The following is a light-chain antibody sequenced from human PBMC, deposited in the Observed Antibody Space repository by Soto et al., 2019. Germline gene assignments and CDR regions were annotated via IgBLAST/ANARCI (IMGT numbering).Light chain of an antibody. J-gene: IGKJ5*01. CDR1: KSVSSY. Sequence: EIVLTQSPATLSLSPGERVALSCRASKSVSSYLAWYQQKPGQAPRLLIYDASNRATGTPARFSGSGSGTDFILTISSLEPEDFAVYYCQQRSNWPLTFGQGTRLEIK. V-gene: IGKV3-11*01. CDR2: DAS. CDR3: QQRSNWPLT.